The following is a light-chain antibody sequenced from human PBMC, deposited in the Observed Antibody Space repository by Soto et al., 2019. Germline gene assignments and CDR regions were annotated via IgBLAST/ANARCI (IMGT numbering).Light chain of an antibody. CDR2: EVN. J-gene: IGLJ1*01. V-gene: IGLV2-23*02. CDR1: SSVLGTFNL. CDR3: CSYAGTNTYV. Sequence: QSALTQPASVSGSPGQSITISCTGSSSVLGTFNLVSWYQQHPGKAPKLLIYEVNGRPSGVSNRFSGSKSGTTASLTISGLQTDDEADYFCCSYAGTNTYVFGGGTKVTVL.